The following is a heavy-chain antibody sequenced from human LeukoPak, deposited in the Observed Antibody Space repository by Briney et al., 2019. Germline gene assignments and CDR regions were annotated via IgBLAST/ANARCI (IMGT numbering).Heavy chain of an antibody. CDR3: AKDASGWYVKYFQH. CDR1: GFTFSSYG. J-gene: IGHJ1*01. D-gene: IGHD6-19*01. CDR2: ISYDGSNK. V-gene: IGHV3-30*18. Sequence: PGGSLRLSCAASGFTFSSYGMHWVRQAPGKGLEWVAVISYDGSNKYYADSVKGRFTISRDNSKNTLYLQMNSLRAEDTAVYYCAKDASGWYVKYFQHWGQDTLVTVSS.